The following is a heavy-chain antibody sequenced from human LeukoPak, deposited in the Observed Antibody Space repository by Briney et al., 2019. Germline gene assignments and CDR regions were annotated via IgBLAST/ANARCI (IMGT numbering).Heavy chain of an antibody. D-gene: IGHD4-17*01. J-gene: IGHJ4*02. Sequence: ASVKVSCKASGYTFTGYYMHWVRQAPGQGLEWMGWINPNSGGTNYAQKFQGRVTMTRDTSISTAYMELSRLRSDDTAVYYCATTLTVARTFDYWGQGTLVTVSS. CDR2: INPNSGGT. CDR1: GYTFTGYY. CDR3: ATTLTVARTFDY. V-gene: IGHV1-2*02.